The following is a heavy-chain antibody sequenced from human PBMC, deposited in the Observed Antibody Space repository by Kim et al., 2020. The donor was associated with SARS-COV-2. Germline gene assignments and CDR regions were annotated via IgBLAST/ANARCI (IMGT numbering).Heavy chain of an antibody. CDR1: GYTFTSYA. CDR2: INTNTGNP. D-gene: IGHD3-3*01. Sequence: ASVKVSCKASGYTFTSYAMNWVRQAPGQGLEWMGWINTNTGNPTYAQGFTGRFVFSLDTSVSTAYLQISSLKAEDTAVYYCARDWRNTIFGVVITTHYGMDVWGQGTTVTVPS. J-gene: IGHJ6*02. CDR3: ARDWRNTIFGVVITTHYGMDV. V-gene: IGHV7-4-1*02.